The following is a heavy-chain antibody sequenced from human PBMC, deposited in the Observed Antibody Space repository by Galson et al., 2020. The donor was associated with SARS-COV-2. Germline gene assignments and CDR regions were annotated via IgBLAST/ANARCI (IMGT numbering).Heavy chain of an antibody. V-gene: IGHV3-23*01. Sequence: PGGSLRLSCAASGFTFRSYAMSWVRQAPGKGLEWVSAISGSGGSTYYADSVKGRFTISRDNSKNTLYLQMNSLGAEDTAIYYCAKVRGSDYYYYYGMDVWGQGTTVTVSS. D-gene: IGHD2-15*01. CDR1: GFTFRSYA. CDR2: ISGSGGST. J-gene: IGHJ6*02. CDR3: AKVRGSDYYYYYGMDV.